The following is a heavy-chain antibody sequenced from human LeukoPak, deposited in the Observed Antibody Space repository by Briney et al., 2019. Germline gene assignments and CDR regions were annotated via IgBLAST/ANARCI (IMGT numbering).Heavy chain of an antibody. CDR3: ARDGPRAGRGVIFDS. CDR1: GLTFSSQW. D-gene: IGHD3-10*01. CDR2: IEGDGGKK. J-gene: IGHJ4*02. V-gene: IGHV3-7*01. Sequence: GGSLRLSCAASGLTFSSQWMTWVRQAPGKGPEWVANIEGDGGKKFYVDSVKGRFTIPRDNAENSLYLQMNSLRAGDTAVYYCARDGPRAGRGVIFDSWGQGTLVTVAS.